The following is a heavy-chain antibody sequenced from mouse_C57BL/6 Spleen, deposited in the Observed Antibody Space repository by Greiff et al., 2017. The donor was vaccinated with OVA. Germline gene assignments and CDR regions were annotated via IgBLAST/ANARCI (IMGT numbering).Heavy chain of an antibody. V-gene: IGHV3-6*01. CDR3: ARDGGNSFAY. CDR2: ISYDGSN. Sequence: EVQVVESGPGLVKPSQSLSLTCSVTGYSITSGYYWNWIRQFPGNKLEWMGYISYDGSNNYNPSLKNRISITRDTSKNQFFLKLNSVTTEDTATYYCARDGGNSFAYWGQGTLVTVSA. J-gene: IGHJ3*01. D-gene: IGHD2-1*01. CDR1: GYSITSGYY.